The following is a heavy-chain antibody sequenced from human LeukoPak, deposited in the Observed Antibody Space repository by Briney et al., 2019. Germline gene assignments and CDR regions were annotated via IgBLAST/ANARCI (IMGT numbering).Heavy chain of an antibody. V-gene: IGHV4-34*01. D-gene: IGHD4-17*01. CDR1: GGSFSGYY. CDR3: ARDGDYETVYFDY. Sequence: SETLSLTCAVYGGSFSGYYWSWIRQPPGKGLEWIGEINHSGSTNYNPSLKSRVIISVDTSKNQFSLKLSSVTAADTAVYYCARDGDYETVYFDYWGQGTLVTVSS. CDR2: INHSGST. J-gene: IGHJ4*02.